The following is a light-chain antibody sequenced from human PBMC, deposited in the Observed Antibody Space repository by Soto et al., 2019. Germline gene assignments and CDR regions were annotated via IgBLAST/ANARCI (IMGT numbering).Light chain of an antibody. Sequence: DIQMTQSPSTLSASVGDRVTITCRPSQSVSKWLAWYQQKPGKAPKLLIYDASNLESGVPSRFSGSGSGTDFTLRISSLQPDDFATYYCQEYNSDSGYTFGPGTKVDIK. J-gene: IGKJ3*01. CDR3: QEYNSDSGYT. CDR1: QSVSKW. V-gene: IGKV1-5*01. CDR2: DAS.